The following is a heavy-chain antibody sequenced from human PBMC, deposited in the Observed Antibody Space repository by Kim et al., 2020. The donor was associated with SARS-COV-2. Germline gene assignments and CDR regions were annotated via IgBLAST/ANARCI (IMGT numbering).Heavy chain of an antibody. Sequence: SETLSLTCSVSGGSISSSTYYWGWIRQPPGKGLEWIGSIYYSGSTYYNPSLKSRVTISIDTSKNQFSLKLSSVTAADTAMYYCARVGAAYTSGGMEAWG. CDR1: GGSISSSTYY. CDR3: ARVGAAYTSGGMEA. D-gene: IGHD3-16*01. V-gene: IGHV4-39*01. CDR2: IYYSGST. J-gene: IGHJ6*02.